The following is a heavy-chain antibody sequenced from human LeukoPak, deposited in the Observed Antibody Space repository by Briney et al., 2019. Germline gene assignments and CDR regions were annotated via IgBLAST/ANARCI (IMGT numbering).Heavy chain of an antibody. CDR3: AKGRWYYYDSSGYSRDNWFDP. V-gene: IGHV3-9*01. J-gene: IGHJ5*02. CDR1: GFTFDDYA. CDR2: ISWNSGSI. D-gene: IGHD3-22*01. Sequence: GRSLRLSCAASGFTFDDYAMHWVRQAPGKGLEWVPGISWNSGSIGYADSVKGRFTISRDNAKNSLYLQMNSLRAEDTALYYCAKGRWYYYDSSGYSRDNWFDPWGQGTLVTVS.